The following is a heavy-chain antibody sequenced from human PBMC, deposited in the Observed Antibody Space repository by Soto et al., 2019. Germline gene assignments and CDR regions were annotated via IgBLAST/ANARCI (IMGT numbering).Heavy chain of an antibody. CDR1: GGRIISCC. D-gene: IGHD3-16*01. CDR3: ARDARQITSHAGAHHWFDP. CDR2: IIPIFGTA. V-gene: IGHV1-69*13. Sequence: GAPVEVSWEASGGRIISCCRSWLRQAPGQGLEWMGGIIPIFGTANYAQKFQGRVTITADESTSTAYMELSSLRSEDTAVYYCARDARQITSHAGAHHWFDPPGQPPLVTLSS. J-gene: IGHJ5*02.